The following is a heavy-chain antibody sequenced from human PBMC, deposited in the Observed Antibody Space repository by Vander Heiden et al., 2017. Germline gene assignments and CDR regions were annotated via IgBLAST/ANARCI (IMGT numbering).Heavy chain of an antibody. CDR3: ARRVVGAPRAFDI. V-gene: IGHV3-48*01. CDR1: GFTFSSYS. Sequence: EVQLVESGGGSVQPGGSLSLSCSSSGFTFSSYSMNWVRQAPGKGLEWVSYIGTSSSNIYYADSVKGRFTISRDNAKNSLYLQMNSLRAEDTAVYYCARRVVGAPRAFDIWGQGTMVTVSS. CDR2: IGTSSSNI. D-gene: IGHD1-26*01. J-gene: IGHJ3*02.